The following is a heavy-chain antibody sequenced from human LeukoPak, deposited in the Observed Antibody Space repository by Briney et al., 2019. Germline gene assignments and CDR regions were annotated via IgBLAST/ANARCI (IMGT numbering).Heavy chain of an antibody. CDR2: ASGSGGST. D-gene: IGHD1-26*01. Sequence: PVQPLDSPLAASGSGGSTYYADSVKGRFTISRDNSKNTLYLQMNSLRAEDTAVYYCARVGATIIWGQGTLVTVSS. CDR3: ARVGATII. J-gene: IGHJ4*02. V-gene: IGHV3-23*01.